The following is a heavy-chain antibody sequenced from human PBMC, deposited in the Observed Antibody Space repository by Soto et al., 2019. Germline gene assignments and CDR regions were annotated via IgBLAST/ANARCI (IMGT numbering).Heavy chain of an antibody. V-gene: IGHV3-64D*08. J-gene: IGHJ4*02. CDR1: GFTFSSYA. Sequence: GGSLRLSCSASGFTFSSYAMHWVRQAPGKGLEYVSAISSNGGSTYYADSVKGRFTISRDNSKNTLYLQMSSLRAEDTAVYYCVKTSLITYYDFSVYFDYWGQGTLVTVSS. CDR3: VKTSLITYYDFSVYFDY. CDR2: ISSNGGST. D-gene: IGHD3-3*01.